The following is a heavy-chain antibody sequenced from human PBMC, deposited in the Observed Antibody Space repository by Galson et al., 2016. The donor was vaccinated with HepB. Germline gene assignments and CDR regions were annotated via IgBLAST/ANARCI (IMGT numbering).Heavy chain of an antibody. J-gene: IGHJ4*02. CDR3: ASRYSSPFIRGLFDY. D-gene: IGHD4-11*01. V-gene: IGHV3-21*01. Sequence: SLRLSCAASGFTFSSYSMIWVRQAPGKGLGWVSFISSSSSIYYADSVKGRFTVSRDNAQNSLFLQMNSLRAEDTAIYYCASRYSSPFIRGLFDYWGQGTLVTVSS. CDR1: GFTFSSYS. CDR2: ISSSSSI.